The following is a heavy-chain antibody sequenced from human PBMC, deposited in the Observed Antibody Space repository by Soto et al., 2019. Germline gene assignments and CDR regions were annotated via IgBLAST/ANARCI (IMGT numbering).Heavy chain of an antibody. Sequence: SETLSLTCSVSGGSVRSGNHFWNWIRQPPGRRLEWLGYMYYTGVTNYNPSLKSRVSMSVDTSKNQFSLKLTSLTAADTAVYYCARGGEPLGYYGLDVWVQGITVTVSS. CDR2: MYYTGVT. V-gene: IGHV4-61*01. D-gene: IGHD3-10*01. CDR1: GGSVRSGNHF. CDR3: ARGGEPLGYYGLDV. J-gene: IGHJ6*02.